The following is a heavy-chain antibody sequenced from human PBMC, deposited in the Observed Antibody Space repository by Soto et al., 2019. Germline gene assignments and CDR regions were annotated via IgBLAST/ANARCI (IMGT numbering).Heavy chain of an antibody. D-gene: IGHD4-17*01. Sequence: GGSLRLSCAASGFIFSNYAMSWVRQAPGKGLEWVSGIGSSGDATKLADSVKGRFTISRDNSKNTLYLQMNSLRAEDTALYYCGKDPNGDYIGAFDIWGQGTMVTVSS. CDR3: GKDPNGDYIGAFDI. J-gene: IGHJ3*02. CDR2: IGSSGDAT. CDR1: GFIFSNYA. V-gene: IGHV3-23*01.